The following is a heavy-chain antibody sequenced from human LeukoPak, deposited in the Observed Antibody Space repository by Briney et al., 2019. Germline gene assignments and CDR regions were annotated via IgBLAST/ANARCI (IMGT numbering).Heavy chain of an antibody. CDR1: GFTFSSYS. CDR3: AKFFTGEYVRTFDV. Sequence: GGSLRLSCAASGFTFSSYSMNWVRQAPGKGLEWASSISSSSSYIYYADSVKGRFTISRDNAKNSLYLQMNSLRAEDTAVYYCAKFFTGEYVRTFDVWGQGTMVTVSS. CDR2: ISSSSSYI. V-gene: IGHV3-21*01. D-gene: IGHD3-10*02. J-gene: IGHJ3*01.